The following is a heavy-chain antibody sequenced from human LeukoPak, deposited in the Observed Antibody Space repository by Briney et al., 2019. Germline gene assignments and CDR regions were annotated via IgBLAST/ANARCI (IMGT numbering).Heavy chain of an antibody. V-gene: IGHV3-30*02. CDR2: IRYDGSNK. CDR1: GFTFSSYA. Sequence: PGGSLRLSCAASGFTFSSYAMHWVRQAPGKGLEWVSFIRYDGSNKYYADSVKGRFTISRDNSKNTLYLQMNSLRAEDTAVYYCAKDVAILGYCSSTSCSYFDYWGQGTLVTVSS. D-gene: IGHD2-2*01. J-gene: IGHJ4*02. CDR3: AKDVAILGYCSSTSCSYFDY.